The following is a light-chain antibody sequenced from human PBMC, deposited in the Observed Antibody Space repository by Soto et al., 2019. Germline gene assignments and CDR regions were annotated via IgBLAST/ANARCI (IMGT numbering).Light chain of an antibody. J-gene: IGKJ1*01. CDR3: QQSDSWPRT. Sequence: DIQMTQSPTSLSASVGDSVTITCRASQRIGSYVNWYQQKPGKAPKLLISAATNLEDGVPSRFSGSGSGTEFTLTISSLQSEDFAVYYCQQSDSWPRTFGQGTKVDIK. V-gene: IGKV1-39*01. CDR2: AAT. CDR1: QRIGSY.